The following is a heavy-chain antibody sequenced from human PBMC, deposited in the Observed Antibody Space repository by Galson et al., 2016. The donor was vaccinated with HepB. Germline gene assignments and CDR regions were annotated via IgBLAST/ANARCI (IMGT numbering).Heavy chain of an antibody. J-gene: IGHJ4*02. CDR3: ARRPPRNYYDSSAFYWE. CDR1: GYSLTSYW. Sequence: QSGAEVTKAGESLRISCKGSGYSLTSYWISWVRQMPGKGLEWMGGIDPSDSYTNYSPSFQGHVTISVDRSISTAYLQWSSLKASDTAMYYCARRPPRNYYDSSAFYWEWGQGTLVTVSS. CDR2: IDPSDSYT. V-gene: IGHV5-10-1*01. D-gene: IGHD3-22*01.